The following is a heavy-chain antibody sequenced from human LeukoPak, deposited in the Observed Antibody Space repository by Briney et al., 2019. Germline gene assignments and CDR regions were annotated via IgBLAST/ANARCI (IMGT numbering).Heavy chain of an antibody. CDR1: GFTFSSYT. D-gene: IGHD3-10*01. J-gene: IGHJ4*02. Sequence: PGGSLRLSCAVSGFTFSSYTMRWVRQAPGKGLEWVSAISGSGGSTYYTDSVKGQFTISRDNSKNTLYLQMNSLRADDTALYYCAKGLLLWFGEPGGFDYWGQGTLVTVSS. CDR2: ISGSGGST. CDR3: AKGLLLWFGEPGGFDY. V-gene: IGHV3-23*01.